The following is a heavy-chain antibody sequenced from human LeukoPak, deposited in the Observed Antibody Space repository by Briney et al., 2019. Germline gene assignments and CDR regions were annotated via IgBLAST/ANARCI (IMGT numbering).Heavy chain of an antibody. J-gene: IGHJ4*02. CDR3: ARTELLWFGEIEGYYFDY. CDR1: GGSVSSGSYY. Sequence: SETLSLTCTVSGGSVSSGSYYWSWIRQPPGKGLEWIGYIYYSGSTNYNPSLKSRVTISVDTSKNQFSLKLSSVTAADTAVYHCARTELLWFGEIEGYYFDYWGQGTLVTVSS. D-gene: IGHD3-10*01. CDR2: IYYSGST. V-gene: IGHV4-61*01.